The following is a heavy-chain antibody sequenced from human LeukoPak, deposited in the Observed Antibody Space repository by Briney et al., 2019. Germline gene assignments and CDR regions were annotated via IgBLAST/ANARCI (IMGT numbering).Heavy chain of an antibody. V-gene: IGHV4-34*01. CDR2: INHSGST. Sequence: SETLSLTCAVYGGSFSGYYWSWICQPPGKGLEWIGEINHSGSTNYNPSLKSRVTISVDTSKNQFSLKLSSVTAADTAVYYCARAPPYYYDSSGYLDYWGQGTLVTVSS. D-gene: IGHD3-22*01. CDR1: GGSFSGYY. CDR3: ARAPPYYYDSSGYLDY. J-gene: IGHJ4*02.